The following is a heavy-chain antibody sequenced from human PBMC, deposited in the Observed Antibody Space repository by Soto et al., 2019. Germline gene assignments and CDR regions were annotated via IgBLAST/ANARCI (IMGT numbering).Heavy chain of an antibody. CDR2: ILYDGSNK. J-gene: IGHJ6*02. CDR3: VRERGSGCSHDDYTMDV. Sequence: PGGSLRLSCAASGFTFSTYSMHWVRHAPGKGLEWVAVILYDGSNKYYADSVKGRFTISRDNSKNTLYLQMNSLRGEDTAEYYCVRERGSGCSHDDYTMDVWGQGTTVTVSS. V-gene: IGHV3-30-3*01. CDR1: GFTFSTYS. D-gene: IGHD6-19*01.